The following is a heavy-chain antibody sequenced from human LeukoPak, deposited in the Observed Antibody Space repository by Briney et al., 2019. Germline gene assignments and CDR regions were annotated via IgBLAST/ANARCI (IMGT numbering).Heavy chain of an antibody. D-gene: IGHD6-6*01. CDR2: IKQDGSEK. CDR3: AREGLIAARNRYYYYMDV. CDR1: GFTFSSYW. V-gene: IGHV3-7*01. J-gene: IGHJ6*03. Sequence: GGSLRLSCAASGFTFSSYWMSWVRQAPGKGLGWVANIKQDGSEKYYVDSVKGRFTISRDNAKNSLYLQMNSLRAEDTAVYYCAREGLIAARNRYYYYMDVWGKGTTVTVSS.